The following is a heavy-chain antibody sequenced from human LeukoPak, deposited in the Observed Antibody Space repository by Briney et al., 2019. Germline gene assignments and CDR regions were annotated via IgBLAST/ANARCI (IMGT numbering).Heavy chain of an antibody. Sequence: SETLSLTCTVSGGSISSYYWSWIRQPAGKGLEWIGRIYTSGSTNYNPSLKSRVTVSVDTSKNQFSLKLSSVTAADTAVSYCARESQYTLGYYMDVWGKGTTVTVSS. CDR3: ARESQYTLGYYMDV. CDR1: GGSISSYY. CDR2: IYTSGST. D-gene: IGHD2-2*02. J-gene: IGHJ6*03. V-gene: IGHV4-4*07.